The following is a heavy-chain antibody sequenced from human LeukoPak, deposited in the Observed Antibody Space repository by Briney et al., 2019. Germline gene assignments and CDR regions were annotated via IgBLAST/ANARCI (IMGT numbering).Heavy chain of an antibody. CDR2: IYTSGST. V-gene: IGHV4-4*07. CDR1: GGSISSYY. D-gene: IGHD1-26*01. Sequence: SETLSFTCTVSGGSISSYYWSWIRQPAGKGLEWIGRIYTSGSTNYNASLKSRVSMSVDTSKNQFSLKLSSVTAADTAVFYCAREKSGSYREFDYGGQGTLVTVSS. J-gene: IGHJ4*02. CDR3: AREKSGSYREFDY.